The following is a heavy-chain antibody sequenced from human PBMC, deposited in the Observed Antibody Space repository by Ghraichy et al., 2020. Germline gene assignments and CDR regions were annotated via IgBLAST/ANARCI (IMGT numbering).Heavy chain of an antibody. J-gene: IGHJ4*02. CDR2: VNTDNGNT. D-gene: IGHD2-15*01. CDR1: GYTFTTYT. Sequence: ASVKVSCKASGYTFTTYTIHWVRQAPGQRLEWMGWVNTDNGNTKYSQNFQDRVTFTRDTSASTAYMELSSLRSEDTAVYYCARGGILGIKYFDYWGQGTLVTVSS. V-gene: IGHV1-3*04. CDR3: ARGGILGIKYFDY.